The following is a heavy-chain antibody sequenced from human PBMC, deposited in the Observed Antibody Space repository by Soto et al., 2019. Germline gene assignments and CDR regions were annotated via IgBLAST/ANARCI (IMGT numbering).Heavy chain of an antibody. CDR3: ARTGHPIEYYYDSSGRAFDI. CDR1: GGSISSGDYY. CDR2: IYYGGST. V-gene: IGHV4-30-4*01. D-gene: IGHD3-22*01. J-gene: IGHJ3*02. Sequence: SETLSLTCTVSGGSISSGDYYWSWIRQPPGKGLEWIGYIYYGGSTYYNPSLKSRVTISVDTSKNQFSLKLSSVTAADTAVYYCARTGHPIEYYYDSSGRAFDIWGQGTMVTVSS.